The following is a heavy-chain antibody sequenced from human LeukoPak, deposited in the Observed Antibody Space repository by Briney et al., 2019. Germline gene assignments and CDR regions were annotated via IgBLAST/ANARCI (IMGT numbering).Heavy chain of an antibody. Sequence: PSETLSLTCTVSGGSISSYYWSWIRQPPGKGLEWIGYIYYSGSTNYNPSLKSRVTISVDTSKNQFSLKLSSVTAADTAVYYCARQAPGDYGSGSYYTPFDYWGQGTLVTVSS. D-gene: IGHD3-10*01. V-gene: IGHV4-59*08. CDR3: ARQAPGDYGSGSYYTPFDY. CDR2: IYYSGST. J-gene: IGHJ4*02. CDR1: GGSISSYY.